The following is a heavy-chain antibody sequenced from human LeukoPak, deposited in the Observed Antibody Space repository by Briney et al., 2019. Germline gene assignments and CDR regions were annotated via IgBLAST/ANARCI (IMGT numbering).Heavy chain of an antibody. CDR2: ISYDGTNK. J-gene: IGHJ4*02. V-gene: IGHV3-30*18. CDR1: GFIFSYYG. CDR3: AKDREDIVVVPAAESFDY. D-gene: IGHD2-2*01. Sequence: GGSLRLSCAASGFIFSYYGMHWVRQAPGKGLEWVALISYDGTNKYYADSVKGRFTISRDNSKNALYLQMNSLRAEDTAVYYCAKDREDIVVVPAAESFDYWGQGTLVTVSS.